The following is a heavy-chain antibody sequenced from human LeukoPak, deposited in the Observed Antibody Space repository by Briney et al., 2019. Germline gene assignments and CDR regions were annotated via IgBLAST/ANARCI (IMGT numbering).Heavy chain of an antibody. V-gene: IGHV1-2*02. CDR1: GYTFTGYY. D-gene: IGHD5-24*01. Sequence: ASVKVSCKASGYTFTGYYIHWVRRAPGQGLEWMGWINPNSGGRDYAQKFQGRVTITRDTSISTAYMELNRLRSDDTAVYYCARQVEMATIPFDSWGQGTLVTVSS. CDR3: ARQVEMATIPFDS. CDR2: INPNSGGR. J-gene: IGHJ4*02.